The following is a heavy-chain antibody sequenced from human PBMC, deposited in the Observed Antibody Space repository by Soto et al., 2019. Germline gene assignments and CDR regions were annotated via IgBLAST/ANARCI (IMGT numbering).Heavy chain of an antibody. V-gene: IGHV1-2*04. J-gene: IGHJ5*02. CDR3: ARDQLLRAAGIPHTWFDP. Sequence: ASVKVSCKASGYTFPGYYMHWVRQAPGQGLEWMGWINPNSGGTNYAQKFQGWVTMTRDTSISTAYMELSRLRSDDTAVYYCARDQLLRAAGIPHTWFDPWGQGTLVTVSS. CDR1: GYTFPGYY. CDR2: INPNSGGT. D-gene: IGHD6-13*01.